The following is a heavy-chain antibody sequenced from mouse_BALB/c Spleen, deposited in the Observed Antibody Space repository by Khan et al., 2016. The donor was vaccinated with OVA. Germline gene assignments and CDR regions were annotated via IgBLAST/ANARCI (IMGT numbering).Heavy chain of an antibody. V-gene: IGHV14-3*02. CDR2: IDPANGDT. Sequence: EVQLQQSGAELVKPGASVKLSCTASGFNIKDTYIHWVKERPELGPEWIGRIDPANGDTKYDPKFQGKATITADTSSNTAYMQLSSLTSSETAVHDVATRDGSPCSYWGQGTLVTVSA. CDR1: GFNIKDTY. D-gene: IGHD1-1*02. CDR3: ATRDGSPCSY. J-gene: IGHJ3*01.